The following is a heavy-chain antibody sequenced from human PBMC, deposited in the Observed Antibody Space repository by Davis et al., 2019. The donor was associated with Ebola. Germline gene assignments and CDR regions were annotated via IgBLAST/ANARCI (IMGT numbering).Heavy chain of an antibody. Sequence: ASVKVSCKASGYTFTSYAMHWVRQAPGQRLEWMGWINAGNGNTKYSQKFQGRVTITRDTSASTAYMELSSLRSEDTAVYYCASPRGVVPAAIGGYYYYGMDVWGQGTTVTVSS. CDR3: ASPRGVVPAAIGGYYYYGMDV. V-gene: IGHV1-3*01. CDR2: INAGNGNT. D-gene: IGHD2-2*02. J-gene: IGHJ6*02. CDR1: GYTFTSYA.